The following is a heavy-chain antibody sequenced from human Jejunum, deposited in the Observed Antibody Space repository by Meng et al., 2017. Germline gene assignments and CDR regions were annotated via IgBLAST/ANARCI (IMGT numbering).Heavy chain of an antibody. CDR3: ARVPVPGMAVPHDFDV. D-gene: IGHD1-1*01. CDR2: VSGDGSST. CDR1: GFTFSSFW. V-gene: IGHV3-74*01. Sequence: GESLKISCAASGFTFSSFWMHWVRQVPGKGLVWVSRVSGDGSSTDYGDPVEGRFTVSRDNAKNTLYLQMNSLRADDTAVYYCARVPVPGMAVPHDFDVWGQGTRVTVSS. J-gene: IGHJ3*01.